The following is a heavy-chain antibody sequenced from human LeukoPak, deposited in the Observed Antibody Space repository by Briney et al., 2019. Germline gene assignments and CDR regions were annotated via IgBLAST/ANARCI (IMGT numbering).Heavy chain of an antibody. V-gene: IGHV4-39*07. D-gene: IGHD6-19*01. CDR1: GGSISSSSYY. CDR2: IYYSGST. CDR3: ASSSGWHPNWYFDL. J-gene: IGHJ2*01. Sequence: PSETLSLTCTVSGGSISSSSYYWGWIRQPPGKGLEWIGCIYYSGSTYYNPSLKSRVTISVDTSKNQFSLKLSSVTAADTAVYYCASSSGWHPNWYFDLWGRGTLVTVSS.